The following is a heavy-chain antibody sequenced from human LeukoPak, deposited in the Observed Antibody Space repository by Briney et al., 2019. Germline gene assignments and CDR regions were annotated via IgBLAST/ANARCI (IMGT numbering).Heavy chain of an antibody. J-gene: IGHJ4*01. CDR3: ARDYRDSSSFRFDY. Sequence: PGGSLRLSCAASGFTFNTYSMNWVRQAPGKGLEWVSSISSHSRDIYYADSVRGRFTISRDNAKNSLHLQMNSLRAEDTAVYYCARDYRDSSSFRFDYWGHGILVTVSS. V-gene: IGHV3-21*01. D-gene: IGHD6-6*01. CDR2: ISSHSRDI. CDR1: GFTFNTYS.